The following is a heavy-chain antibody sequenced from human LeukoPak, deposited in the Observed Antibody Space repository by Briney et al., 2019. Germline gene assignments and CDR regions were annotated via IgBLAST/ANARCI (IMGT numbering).Heavy chain of an antibody. Sequence: GGSLRLSCAASGFTFSSYAMSWVRQAPGKGLEWVSAISGSGGSTYYADSVKGRFTISRDNSKNTLYLQMNSLRAEDTAVYYCARVGSRADYGDSRYYYYYYGMDVWGQGTTVTVSS. CDR2: ISGSGGST. V-gene: IGHV3-23*01. CDR1: GFTFSSYA. CDR3: ARVGSRADYGDSRYYYYYYGMDV. J-gene: IGHJ6*02. D-gene: IGHD4-17*01.